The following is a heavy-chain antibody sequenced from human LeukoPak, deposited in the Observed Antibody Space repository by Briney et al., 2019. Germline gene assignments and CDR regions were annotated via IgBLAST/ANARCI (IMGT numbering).Heavy chain of an antibody. V-gene: IGHV4-39*07. CDR2: IYYSGST. J-gene: IGHJ4*02. Sequence: PSETLSLTCTVSGGSISSSSYYWGWIRQPPGKGLEWIGSIYYSGSTYYNPSLKSRVTISIDTSKNQFSLRLSSVTAADTAVYYCARGAAGYSYGWGQGTLVTVSS. CDR1: GGSISSSSYY. D-gene: IGHD5-18*01. CDR3: ARGAAGYSYG.